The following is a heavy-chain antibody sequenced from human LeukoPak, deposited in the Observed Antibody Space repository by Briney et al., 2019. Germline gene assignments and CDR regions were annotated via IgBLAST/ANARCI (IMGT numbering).Heavy chain of an antibody. Sequence: GGSLRLSCAASGFTFSDHYMDWVRQAPGKGLEWVGRTRNKAKSYTTEYAASVKGRFTVWRDDSKSSLYLQMNSLKAEDTAVYYCARASNAPILPNYYEMDVWGHGTTVTVSS. J-gene: IGHJ6*02. CDR3: ARASNAPILPNYYEMDV. CDR2: TRNKAKSYTT. V-gene: IGHV3-72*01. CDR1: GFTFSDHY.